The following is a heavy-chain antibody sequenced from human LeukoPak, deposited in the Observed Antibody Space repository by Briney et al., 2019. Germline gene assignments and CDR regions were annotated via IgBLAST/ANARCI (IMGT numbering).Heavy chain of an antibody. J-gene: IGHJ3*02. CDR1: GFTFSSYA. D-gene: IGHD1-7*01. V-gene: IGHV3-64*01. CDR2: ISSNGGST. Sequence: GGSLRLSCAASGFTFSSYAMHWVRQAPGKGLEYVSAISSNGGSTYYANSVKGRFTISRDNSRNTLYLQMGSLRAEDMAVYYCARANWNYHDAFDIWGQGTMVTVSS. CDR3: ARANWNYHDAFDI.